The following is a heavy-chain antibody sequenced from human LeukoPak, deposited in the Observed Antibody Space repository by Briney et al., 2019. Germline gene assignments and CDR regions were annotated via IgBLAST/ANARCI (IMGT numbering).Heavy chain of an antibody. CDR1: GGSISSYY. Sequence: SETLSLTCTVSGGSISSYYWSWIRQPPGKGLEWIGYIYYSGSTNYNPSLKSRVTISVDTSKNQFSLKLSSVTAADTAVYYCAREVPEENYYDSSGLFDYWGQGTLVTVSS. J-gene: IGHJ4*02. V-gene: IGHV4-59*12. D-gene: IGHD3-22*01. CDR2: IYYSGST. CDR3: AREVPEENYYDSSGLFDY.